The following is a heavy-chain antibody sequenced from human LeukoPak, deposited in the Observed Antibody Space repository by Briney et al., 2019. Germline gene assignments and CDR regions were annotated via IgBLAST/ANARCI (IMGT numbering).Heavy chain of an antibody. CDR1: GGSFSGYY. J-gene: IGHJ4*02. V-gene: IGHV4-59*01. Sequence: SETLSLTCAVYGGSFSGYYWSWIRQPPGKGLEWIGYIYYSGSTNYNPSLKSRVTISVDTSKNQFSLKLSSVTAADTAMYYCTRAPSRSWGSTFDYWGQGTLVTVSS. D-gene: IGHD3-16*01. CDR3: TRAPSRSWGSTFDY. CDR2: IYYSGST.